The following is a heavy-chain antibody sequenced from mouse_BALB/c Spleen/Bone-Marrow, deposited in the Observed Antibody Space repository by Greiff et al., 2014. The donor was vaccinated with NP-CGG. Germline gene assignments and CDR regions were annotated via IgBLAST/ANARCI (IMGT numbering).Heavy chain of an antibody. CDR3: ATGYYFDY. J-gene: IGHJ2*01. V-gene: IGHV3-8*02. CDR2: ITYSANT. CDR1: GDSITRGY. D-gene: IGHD4-1*01. Sequence: EVQLVESGPSLVKPSQTLSLTCSVTGDSITRGYWNWIRKFPGNKLEYMGYITYSANTYYNPSLKSRLSITRDTSKNQYYLQLNSVTTEDTATYYCATGYYFDYWGRAPLSQSPQ.